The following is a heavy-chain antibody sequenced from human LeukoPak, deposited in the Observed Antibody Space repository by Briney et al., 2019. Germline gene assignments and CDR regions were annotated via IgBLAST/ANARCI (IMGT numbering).Heavy chain of an antibody. D-gene: IGHD5-18*01. V-gene: IGHV3-23*01. CDR3: AKRVPITAMEN. CDR1: GFTFSSYA. CDR2: ISGSGGST. J-gene: IGHJ4*02. Sequence: GGSLRFSGAASGFTFSSYAMSWVRKAPGKGPEWVSAISGSGGSTYYADSVKGRFTISRDNSKNTLYLQMNSLRAEDTAVYYCAKRVPITAMENWGQGTLVTVSS.